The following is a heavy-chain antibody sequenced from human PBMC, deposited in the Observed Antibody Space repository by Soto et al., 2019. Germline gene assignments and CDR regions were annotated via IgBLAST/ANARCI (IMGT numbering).Heavy chain of an antibody. CDR1: GGSFSGYY. D-gene: IGHD5-18*01. Sequence: PSETLSLTCAVYGGSFSGYYWSWIRQPPGKGLEWIGEINHSGSTNYNPSLKSRVTISVDTSKNQFSLKLSSVTAADTAVYYCAGRIQLWLPDWGQGTLVTVSS. CDR2: INHSGST. CDR3: AGRIQLWLPD. J-gene: IGHJ4*02. V-gene: IGHV4-34*01.